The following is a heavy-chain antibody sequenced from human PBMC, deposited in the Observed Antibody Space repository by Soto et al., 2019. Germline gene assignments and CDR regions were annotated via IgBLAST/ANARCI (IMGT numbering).Heavy chain of an antibody. V-gene: IGHV3-23*01. CDR1: GFTFSSYA. CDR2: ISGSGGST. CDR3: AKVAGYCSGGSCYPRADYFDY. J-gene: IGHJ4*02. Sequence: EVQLLESGGGLVQPGGSLRLSCAASGFTFSSYAMSWVRQAPGKGLEWVSAISGSGGSTYYADSVKGRFTISRDNSKNTLYLQMDSLRAEDTTVYYCAKVAGYCSGGSCYPRADYFDYWGQGTLVTVSS. D-gene: IGHD2-15*01.